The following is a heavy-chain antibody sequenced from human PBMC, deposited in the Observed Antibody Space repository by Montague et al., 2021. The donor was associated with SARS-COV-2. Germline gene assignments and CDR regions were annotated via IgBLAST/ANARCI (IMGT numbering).Heavy chain of an antibody. Sequence: SETLSLTCAVYGGSFSDSHWSWLRQPPGKGLERIGEINQSGSTKYNPSLKSRVTISVDTSKNQFSLKLSSLTAADTAVYYCARGQSGITMIVVAILGVEFYFDNWGQGTLVTVSS. D-gene: IGHD3-22*01. V-gene: IGHV4-34*01. CDR1: GGSFSDSH. CDR3: ARGQSGITMIVVAILGVEFYFDN. CDR2: INQSGST. J-gene: IGHJ4*02.